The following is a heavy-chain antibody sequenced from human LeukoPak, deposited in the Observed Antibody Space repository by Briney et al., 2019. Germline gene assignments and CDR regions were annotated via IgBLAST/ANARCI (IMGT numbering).Heavy chain of an antibody. V-gene: IGHV3-33*01. J-gene: IGHJ4*02. CDR3: ARAFTSTGYYYVEY. Sequence: PGRSLRLSCAASGFTFSSFGMHWVRQAPGKGLEWVAVIWYDGNNKYHADSVKGRFTISRDNSKNTLYLQMNSLRAEDTAVYYCARAFTSTGYYYVEYWGQGTLVTVSS. D-gene: IGHD3-22*01. CDR1: GFTFSSFG. CDR2: IWYDGNNK.